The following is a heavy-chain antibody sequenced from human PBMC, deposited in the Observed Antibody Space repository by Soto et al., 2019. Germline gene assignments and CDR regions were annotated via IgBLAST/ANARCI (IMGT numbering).Heavy chain of an antibody. Sequence: LGESLKISCKGSGYSFTSYWISWVRQMPGKGLEWMGRIDPSDSYTNYSPSFQGHVTISADKSISTAYLQWSSLKASDTAMYYCARHVQQLVLNAFDIWGRGTMVTVSS. CDR1: GYSFTSYW. CDR3: ARHVQQLVLNAFDI. J-gene: IGHJ3*02. CDR2: IDPSDSYT. D-gene: IGHD6-13*01. V-gene: IGHV5-10-1*01.